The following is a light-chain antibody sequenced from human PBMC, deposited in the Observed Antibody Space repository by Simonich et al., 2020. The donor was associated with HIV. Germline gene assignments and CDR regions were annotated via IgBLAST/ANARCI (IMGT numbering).Light chain of an antibody. CDR3: QQYGRSPPIT. V-gene: IGKV3D-20*01. Sequence: EIVLTQSPGTLSLSPGERATLSCRASQSISSSYLAWYQQTPGLAPRLLIYDASSRATGIPDRFSGIGSGTDFTLTISRLEPEDFAVYYCQQYGRSPPITFGQGTRLEIK. J-gene: IGKJ5*01. CDR1: QSISSSY. CDR2: DAS.